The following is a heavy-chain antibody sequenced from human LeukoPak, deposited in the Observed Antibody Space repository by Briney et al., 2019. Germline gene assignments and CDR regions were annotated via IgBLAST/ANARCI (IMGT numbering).Heavy chain of an antibody. J-gene: IGHJ4*02. V-gene: IGHV4-59*01. D-gene: IGHD3-10*01. CDR3: ARKAYYYAIYYFDY. CDR2: IYYSGRT. Sequence: PSETLSLTCTVSGGSISSYFWTWIRQPPGKGLEWIGYIYYSGRTNYNPSLKSRVTISVDTSKNQFSLKLSSVTAADTAVYYCARKAYYYAIYYFDYWGQGTLVTVSS. CDR1: GGSISSYF.